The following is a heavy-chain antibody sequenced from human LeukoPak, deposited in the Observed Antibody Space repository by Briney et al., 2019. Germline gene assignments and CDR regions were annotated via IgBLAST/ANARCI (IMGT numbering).Heavy chain of an antibody. V-gene: IGHV1-2*02. CDR1: GYTFTGYN. Sequence: ASVKVSCKASGYTFTGYNMHWVRQAPGQGLGWMGWINPNSGGTNYAQKFQGRVTMTRDTSISTAYMELSRLRSDGTAMYYCARDMTMAGEVPQYWGQGTLVTVSS. CDR3: ARDMTMAGEVPQY. J-gene: IGHJ4*02. D-gene: IGHD6-19*01. CDR2: INPNSGGT.